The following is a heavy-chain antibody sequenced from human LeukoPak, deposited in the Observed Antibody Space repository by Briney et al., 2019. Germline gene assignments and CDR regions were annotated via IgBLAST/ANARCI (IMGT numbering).Heavy chain of an antibody. CDR2: MNPNSGNT. J-gene: IGHJ6*02. Sequence: ASVKVSCKASGYTFTSYDINWVRQATGQGLEWMGWMNPNSGNTGYAQKFQGRVTMTRNTSISTAYMELSSLRSEDTAVYYCARDQGFWLDSSGYYSNDLHYYYYYGMDVWGQGTTVTVSS. D-gene: IGHD3-22*01. V-gene: IGHV1-8*01. CDR3: ARDQGFWLDSSGYYSNDLHYYYYYGMDV. CDR1: GYTFTSYD.